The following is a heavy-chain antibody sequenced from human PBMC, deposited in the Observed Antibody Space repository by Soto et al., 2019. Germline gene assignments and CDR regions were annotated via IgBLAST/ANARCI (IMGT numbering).Heavy chain of an antibody. V-gene: IGHV4-34*02. CDR1: GGSFDEYF. Sequence: QVALQQWGAGLLKPSQTLSLTCGVSGGSFDEYFWTWIRLTPGPGLEWIGEVHHSGTSYYNPSLKSRLAVSVDTSKSQVSLTLTSVTAADTGVYYCARRKDSSRYFYGMDVWGQGTTVVVS. CDR2: VHHSGTS. J-gene: IGHJ6*02. CDR3: ARRKDSSRYFYGMDV. D-gene: IGHD6-13*01.